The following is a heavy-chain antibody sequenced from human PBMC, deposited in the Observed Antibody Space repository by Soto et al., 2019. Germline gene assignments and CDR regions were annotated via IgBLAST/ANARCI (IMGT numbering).Heavy chain of an antibody. D-gene: IGHD3-22*01. CDR1: GYTFTSYG. CDR3: VRDDSSGYYYSYYFDY. Sequence: ASVKVSCKASGYTFTSYGISWVRQAPGQGLEWMGWISAYNGNTNYAQKLQGRVTMTTDTSTSTAYMELRSLRSDDTAVYYCVRDDSSGYYYSYYFDYWGQGTLVTVSS. CDR2: ISAYNGNT. J-gene: IGHJ4*02. V-gene: IGHV1-18*01.